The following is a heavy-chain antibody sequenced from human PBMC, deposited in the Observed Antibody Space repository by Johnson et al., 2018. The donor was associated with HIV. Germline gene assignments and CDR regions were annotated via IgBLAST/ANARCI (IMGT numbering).Heavy chain of an antibody. J-gene: IGHJ3*02. CDR1: HFTFGAYA. CDR2: ASYDGDNK. D-gene: IGHD1-26*01. CDR3: ARGAAVSGTLVDPCDI. Sequence: GGGVVQPGKSLRLSCAASHFTFGAYAIHWVRLAPGKGLEWVAVASYDGDNKYYADSVNGRFTISKDNSKDTLYMEMNNLRLEDTAVYYCARGAAVSGTLVDPCDIWGQGTMVTVS. V-gene: IGHV3-30-3*01.